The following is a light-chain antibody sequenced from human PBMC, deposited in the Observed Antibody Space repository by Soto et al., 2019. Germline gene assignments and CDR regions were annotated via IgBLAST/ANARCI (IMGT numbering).Light chain of an antibody. CDR1: QSVNSN. V-gene: IGKV3-15*01. CDR3: QQYNNWPPLT. J-gene: IGKJ4*01. CDR2: GAS. Sequence: EIVMTQSPATLSVSPGEGATLSCRASQSVNSNLAWYQQKPGQAPRLLMYGASTRATGIPARFSGSGSGTEFTLTISSLQSEDSAVYYCQQYNNWPPLTFGGGTKVEIK.